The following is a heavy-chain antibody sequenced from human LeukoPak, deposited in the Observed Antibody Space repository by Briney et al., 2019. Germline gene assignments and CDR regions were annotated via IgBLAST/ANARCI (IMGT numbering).Heavy chain of an antibody. D-gene: IGHD5-12*01. CDR2: IYYNGNT. J-gene: IGHJ4*02. CDR1: GGSISSGGYY. Sequence: PSQTLSLTCTVSGGSISSGGYYWSWIRQHPGKGLEWIGYIYYNGNTYYNPSLTSRVTVSLDTSKNQFSLKLSSVTAADTAVYYCAGDSGYVGDYWGQGTLVTVFS. CDR3: AGDSGYVGDY. V-gene: IGHV4-30-4*08.